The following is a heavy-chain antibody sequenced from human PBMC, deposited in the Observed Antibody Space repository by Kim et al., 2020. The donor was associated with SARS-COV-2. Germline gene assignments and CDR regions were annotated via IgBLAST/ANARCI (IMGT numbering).Heavy chain of an antibody. V-gene: IGHV3-66*01. J-gene: IGHJ4*02. D-gene: IGHD6-13*01. CDR3: AREPYSSTWLDY. Sequence: GSPRLSCAVSGITVTTNYMNWVRQAPGKGLAWVSTIYSGGTTYYADSVKGRFTISRETSKNTLYLQMNSLRAADTAVYYCAREPYSSTWLDYCGPGTLV. CDR1: GITVTTNY. CDR2: IYSGGTT.